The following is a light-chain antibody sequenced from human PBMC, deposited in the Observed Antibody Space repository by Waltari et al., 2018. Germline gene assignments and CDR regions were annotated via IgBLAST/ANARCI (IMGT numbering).Light chain of an antibody. CDR1: QSISSY. CDR3: QQSYSTPWT. Sequence: DIQMTQSPSSLSAVVGDRVTITCRASQSISSYLNWYQQKPGKAPKLLIYAASSLQSGVPSRFSGSGSETDFTLTISSLQPEDFATYYCQQSYSTPWTFGQETKVEIK. V-gene: IGKV1-39*01. CDR2: AAS. J-gene: IGKJ1*01.